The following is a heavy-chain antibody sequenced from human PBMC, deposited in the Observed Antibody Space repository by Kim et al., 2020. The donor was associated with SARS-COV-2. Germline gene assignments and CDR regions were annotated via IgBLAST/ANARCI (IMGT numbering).Heavy chain of an antibody. CDR2: ISTYNGDT. Sequence: ASVKVSCKTSGYDFIRHGISWVRQAPGQGLEWMGWISTYNGDTHYAQNFQGRVTHTRDTPKTTAYMELGGPRHDDTAVYFCAGGAAAQGAFSYYAVRGTL. D-gene: IGHD6-6*01. CDR1: GYDFIRHG. J-gene: IGHJ4*02. V-gene: IGHV1-18*01. CDR3: AGGAAAQGAFSYY.